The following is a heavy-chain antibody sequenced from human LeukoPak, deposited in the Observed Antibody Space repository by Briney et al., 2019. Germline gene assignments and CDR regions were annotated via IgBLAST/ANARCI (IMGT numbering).Heavy chain of an antibody. CDR1: GFTFSNAW. V-gene: IGHV3-15*01. Sequence: GGSLRLSCAASGFTFSNAWMSWVRQAPGKGLEWVGRIKSKTDGGTTGYAAPVKGRFTISRDDSKNTLYLQMNSLKTEDTAVYYCTTNWFGELSYFDYWGQGTLVTVSS. J-gene: IGHJ4*02. CDR2: IKSKTDGGTT. CDR3: TTNWFGELSYFDY. D-gene: IGHD3-10*01.